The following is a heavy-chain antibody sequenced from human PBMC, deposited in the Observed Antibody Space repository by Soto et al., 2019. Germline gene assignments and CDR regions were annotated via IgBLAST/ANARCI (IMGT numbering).Heavy chain of an antibody. Sequence: QVQLQESGPGLVKPSQTLSLTCTVSGGSISSGSYYWSWIRQHPGKGLEWIGYIHYSGSTYYNPSLKSRVTISIDTSKNQFSLNLSSVTAADTAVYYCARDPSNYGQGNWGQGTLFTVSS. D-gene: IGHD4-17*01. CDR2: IHYSGST. V-gene: IGHV4-31*03. J-gene: IGHJ4*02. CDR3: ARDPSNYGQGN. CDR1: GGSISSGSYY.